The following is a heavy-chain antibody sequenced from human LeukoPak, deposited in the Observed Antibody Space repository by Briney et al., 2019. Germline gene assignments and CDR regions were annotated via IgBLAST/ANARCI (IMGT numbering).Heavy chain of an antibody. CDR1: GYTFTGYY. Sequence: ASVKVSCKASGYTFTGYYMHWVQQAPGQGLEWMGRINPNSGGTNYAQKFQGRVTMTRDTSISTAYMELSRLRFDDTAVYYCARTGYSSSWYIVNFDYWGQGTLVTVSS. J-gene: IGHJ4*02. D-gene: IGHD6-13*01. V-gene: IGHV1-2*06. CDR3: ARTGYSSSWYIVNFDY. CDR2: INPNSGGT.